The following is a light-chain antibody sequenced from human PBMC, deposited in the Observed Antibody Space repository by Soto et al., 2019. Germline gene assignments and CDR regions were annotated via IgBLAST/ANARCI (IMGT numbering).Light chain of an antibody. CDR2: DAS. Sequence: EIVLTQSPATLSLSPGERATLSCRASQSVSSYLAWYQQQPGQAPRLLIDDASNRTTAIPARFSGSGSGTGFTLTISSLEPEDFAFYYYQQRSNWTPRITFGGGTKVEIK. CDR1: QSVSSY. J-gene: IGKJ4*01. V-gene: IGKV3-11*01. CDR3: QQRSNWTPRIT.